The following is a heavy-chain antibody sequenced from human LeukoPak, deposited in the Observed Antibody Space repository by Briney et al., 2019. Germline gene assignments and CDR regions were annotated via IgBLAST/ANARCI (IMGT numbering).Heavy chain of an antibody. V-gene: IGHV4-59*12. CDR2: IYYSGST. J-gene: IGHJ4*02. Sequence: SETLSLTCTVSGGSISSYYWSWIRQPPGKGLEWIGYIYYSGSTNYNPSLKSRVTISVDTSKNQFSLKLSSVTAADTAVYYCARSGGMTTVTTIHYYFDYWGQETLVTVSS. D-gene: IGHD4-17*01. CDR1: GGSISSYY. CDR3: ARSGGMTTVTTIHYYFDY.